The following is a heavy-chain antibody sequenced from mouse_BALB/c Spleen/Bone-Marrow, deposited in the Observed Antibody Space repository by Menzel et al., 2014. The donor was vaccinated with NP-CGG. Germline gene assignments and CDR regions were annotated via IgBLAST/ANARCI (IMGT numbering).Heavy chain of an antibody. V-gene: IGHV1S81*02. J-gene: IGHJ2*01. CDR1: GYTFSSSW. D-gene: IGHD2-1*01. Sequence: VQLQESGAALVKPGASVKLSCKASGYTFSSSWMHWVKQRPGQGLEWIGEINPSNGRTNYNEKFKSKATLTVDKSSSTAYMQLSSLTSEDSASYVSARGYYGSDMDYWGQGTTLTVSS. CDR3: ARGYYGSDMDY. CDR2: INPSNGRT.